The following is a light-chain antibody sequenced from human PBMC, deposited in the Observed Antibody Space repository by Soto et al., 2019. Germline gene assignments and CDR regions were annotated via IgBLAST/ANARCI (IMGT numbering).Light chain of an antibody. CDR2: GAS. J-gene: IGKJ5*01. CDR1: QSVSSSY. Sequence: EIGLTQSPGTLFLSPGERATLPCRASQSVSSSYLAWYQQKPGQAPRLLIYGASSRATGIPDRFSGSGSGTDFTLTISRLEPEDFAVYYCRQYGSSRGTFGQGTRLEIK. CDR3: RQYGSSRGT. V-gene: IGKV3-20*01.